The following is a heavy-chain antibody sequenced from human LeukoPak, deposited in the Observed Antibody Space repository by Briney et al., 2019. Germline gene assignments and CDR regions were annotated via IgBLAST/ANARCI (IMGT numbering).Heavy chain of an antibody. CDR2: ISGYNGNT. J-gene: IGHJ3*02. CDR1: GYTFSSYG. CDR3: ARDRSPDFWSGDYRDAFDI. Sequence: GASVKVSCKASGYTFSSYGISWVRQAPGQGLEWMGWISGYNGNTNSAQKLQGRVSMTTDTSTSTAYVELRSLRSDDTAMYYCARDRSPDFWSGDYRDAFDIWGQGTMVTVSS. V-gene: IGHV1-18*01. D-gene: IGHD3-3*01.